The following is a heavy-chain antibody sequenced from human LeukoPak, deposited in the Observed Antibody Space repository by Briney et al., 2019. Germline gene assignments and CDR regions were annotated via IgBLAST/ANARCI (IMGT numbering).Heavy chain of an antibody. D-gene: IGHD2-2*01. J-gene: IGHJ4*02. V-gene: IGHV1-2*06. CDR1: GYTFTSYY. CDR3: ARDYCSSTSCLFDY. Sequence: ASVKVSCKASGYTFTSYYLHWVRQAPGQGLEWMGLINPSGSSTSNTQKFQGRVTMTRDTSISTAYMELSRLRSDDTAVYYCARDYCSSTSCLFDYWGQGTLVTVSS. CDR2: INPSGSST.